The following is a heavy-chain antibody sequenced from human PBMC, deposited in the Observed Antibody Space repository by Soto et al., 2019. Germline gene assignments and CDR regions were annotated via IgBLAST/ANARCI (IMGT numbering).Heavy chain of an antibody. Sequence: GXSLRLSFAASGFTFSSYSLNWFRQAPVNGLEWVSYISSSSSTIYYADSVKGRFTISRDNAKNSLYLQMNSLRAEDTAVYYCARHPERIAQIGWFDPWGQGTLVTVSS. CDR2: ISSSSSTI. J-gene: IGHJ5*02. CDR3: ARHPERIAQIGWFDP. V-gene: IGHV3-48*01. CDR1: GFTFSSYS. D-gene: IGHD6-13*01.